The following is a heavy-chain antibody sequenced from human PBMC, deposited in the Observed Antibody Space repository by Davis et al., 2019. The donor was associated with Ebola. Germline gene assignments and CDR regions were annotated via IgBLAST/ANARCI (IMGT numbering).Heavy chain of an antibody. Sequence: SETLSLTCAVYGGSFSGYYWGWIRQPPGKGLEWIAEINHGGSTNYNPSLKSRVTISVDTSKNQFSLKLSSVTAADTAVYYCARVTGRGDYDWFDPWGRGTLVTVSS. CDR3: ARVTGRGDYDWFDP. V-gene: IGHV4-34*01. CDR1: GGSFSGYY. CDR2: INHGGST. J-gene: IGHJ5*02. D-gene: IGHD4-17*01.